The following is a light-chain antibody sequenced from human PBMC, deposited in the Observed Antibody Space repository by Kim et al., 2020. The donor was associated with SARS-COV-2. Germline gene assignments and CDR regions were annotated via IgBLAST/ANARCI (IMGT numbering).Light chain of an antibody. V-gene: IGLV2-14*03. CDR1: SIDLGGYNY. CDR2: DVS. Sequence: QSALTQPASVSGSPGQSITISCTGTSIDLGGYNYVSWYQQHPGKAPKLMIYDVSNRPSGVSNRFSASKSGNTASLTISGLQPEDEADYYCSSYTSSSTSRVFGTGTKVTVL. J-gene: IGLJ1*01. CDR3: SSYTSSSTSRV.